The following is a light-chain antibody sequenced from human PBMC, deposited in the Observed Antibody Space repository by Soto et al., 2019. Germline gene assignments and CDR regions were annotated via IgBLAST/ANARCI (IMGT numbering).Light chain of an antibody. Sequence: QSVLTQPPSLSGAPGQRVTISCTGSSSNIGAGYDVHWYQQLPGTAPKLLIYVNSNRPSGVPDRFSGSKSGTSASLAITGLQAEDEADYYGQSYDSSLSAVVFGGGTQLTVL. CDR2: VNS. V-gene: IGLV1-40*01. CDR1: SSNIGAGYD. CDR3: QSYDSSLSAVV. J-gene: IGLJ2*01.